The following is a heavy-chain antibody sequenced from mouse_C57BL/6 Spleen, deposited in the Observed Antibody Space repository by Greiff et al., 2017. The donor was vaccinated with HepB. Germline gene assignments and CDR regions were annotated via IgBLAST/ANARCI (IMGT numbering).Heavy chain of an antibody. Sequence: QVQLQQSGAELVRPGSSVKLSCKASGYTFTSYWMDWVKQRPGQGLEWIGNIYPSDSETHYNQKFKDKATLTVDKSSSTAYMQLSSLTSEDSAVYYCARTGANLYFDYWGQGTTLTVSS. CDR3: ARTGANLYFDY. CDR2: IYPSDSET. J-gene: IGHJ2*01. V-gene: IGHV1-61*01. CDR1: GYTFTSYW. D-gene: IGHD3-1*01.